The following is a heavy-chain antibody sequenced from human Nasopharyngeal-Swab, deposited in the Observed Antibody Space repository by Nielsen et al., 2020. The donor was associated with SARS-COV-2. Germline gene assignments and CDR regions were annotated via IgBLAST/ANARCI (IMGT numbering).Heavy chain of an antibody. Sequence: GESLKISCAASGFTFSSYAMHWVRQAPGKGLEWVAVISYDGSNKYYADSVKGRFTISRDNSKNTLCLQMNSLRAEDTAVYYCARDLGGYVGYWGQGTLVTVSS. J-gene: IGHJ4*02. CDR1: GFTFSSYA. V-gene: IGHV3-30-3*01. CDR3: ARDLGGYVGY. CDR2: ISYDGSNK. D-gene: IGHD5-12*01.